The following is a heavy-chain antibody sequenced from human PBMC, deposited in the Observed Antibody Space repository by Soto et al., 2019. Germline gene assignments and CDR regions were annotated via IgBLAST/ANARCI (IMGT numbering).Heavy chain of an antibody. CDR2: IYTSGST. CDR1: GGSISSYY. CDR3: ARTQNYYDISGYYTTAYYFDY. D-gene: IGHD3-22*01. Sequence: SETLSLTCAVSGGSISSYYWSWIRQPAGKGLEWIGRIYTSGSTNYNPSLKSRVTISVDTSKNQFSLKLSSVTAADTAVYYCARTQNYYDISGYYTTAYYFDYWGQGILVTVSS. J-gene: IGHJ4*02. V-gene: IGHV4-4*07.